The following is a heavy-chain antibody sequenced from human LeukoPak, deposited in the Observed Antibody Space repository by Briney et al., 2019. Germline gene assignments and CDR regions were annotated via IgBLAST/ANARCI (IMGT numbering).Heavy chain of an antibody. CDR3: ARHRGAGGSDY. CDR1: GYSFTTYW. V-gene: IGHV5-51*01. CDR2: IYPDDSDT. J-gene: IGHJ4*02. D-gene: IGHD3-16*01. Sequence: GESLKISCKGSGYSFTTYWIVWVRQMPGKGPEWMGIIYPDDSDTRYSPSFQGQVTISVDKSISTAFLQWGSLKASDTAIYYCARHRGAGGSDYWGQGTLVTVSS.